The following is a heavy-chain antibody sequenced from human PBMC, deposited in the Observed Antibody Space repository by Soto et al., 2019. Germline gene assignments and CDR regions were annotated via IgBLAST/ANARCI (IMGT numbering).Heavy chain of an antibody. D-gene: IGHD2-8*01. Sequence: GASVKVSCKASGYTFTIYFGHWVRQAPGQGLEWMGIINPSGGSTSYAQKVQGRVAMTTDRSTGTAYMELRSLRSDDTAVYYCARGPLDYPIPDFDYWGQGTLVTVSS. CDR1: GYTFTIYF. CDR3: ARGPLDYPIPDFDY. CDR2: INPSGGST. J-gene: IGHJ4*02. V-gene: IGHV1-46*01.